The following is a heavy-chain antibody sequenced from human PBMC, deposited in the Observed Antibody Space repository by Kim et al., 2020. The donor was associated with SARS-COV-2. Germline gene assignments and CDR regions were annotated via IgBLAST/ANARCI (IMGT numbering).Heavy chain of an antibody. J-gene: IGHJ4*02. CDR1: GFTFSSYS. V-gene: IGHV3-21*01. D-gene: IGHD3-9*01. Sequence: GGSLRLSCAASGFTFSSYSMNWVRQAPGKGLEWVSSISSSSSYIYYADSVKGRFTISRDNAKNSLYLQMNSLRAEDTAVYYCARIRSHYDILTGTSLYYFDYWGQGTLVTVSS. CDR2: ISSSSSYI. CDR3: ARIRSHYDILTGTSLYYFDY.